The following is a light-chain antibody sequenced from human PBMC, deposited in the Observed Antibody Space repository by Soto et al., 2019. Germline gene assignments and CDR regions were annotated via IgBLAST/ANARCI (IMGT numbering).Light chain of an antibody. Sequence: EIVVTQSPATLSVSPGERATLSCRASQGVSSKLALYQQKPGQAPRLLSYGASTRAPGIPARFSGSGSGTELTLTISSLQSEDFEVYYCTQYTNWPPITFGQGTRLEIK. CDR3: TQYTNWPPIT. V-gene: IGKV3-15*01. CDR2: GAS. J-gene: IGKJ5*01. CDR1: QGVSSK.